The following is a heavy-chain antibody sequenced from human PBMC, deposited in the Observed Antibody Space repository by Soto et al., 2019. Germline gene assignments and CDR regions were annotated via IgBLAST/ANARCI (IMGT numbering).Heavy chain of an antibody. CDR2: INHSGST. D-gene: IGHD2-15*01. J-gene: IGHJ6*03. CDR3: ARGGVYCSGGSGHSPVYMDV. V-gene: IGHV4-34*01. Sequence: PSETLSLTCAVYGGSFSGYYWSWIRQPPGKGLEWIGEINHSGSTNYNPSLKSRVTISVDTSKNQFSLKLSSVTAADTAVYYCARGGVYCSGGSGHSPVYMDVWGTGTTVTVSS. CDR1: GGSFSGYY.